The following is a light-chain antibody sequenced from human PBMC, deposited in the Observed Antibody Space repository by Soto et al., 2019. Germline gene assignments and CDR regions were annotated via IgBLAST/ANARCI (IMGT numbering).Light chain of an antibody. CDR3: QKYGSSPPPMYT. J-gene: IGKJ2*01. CDR1: QSIRSNS. Sequence: EIVLTQSPGTLSVSPGERATLSCRASQSIRSNSLAWYQQKPGQAPRLLIYGASTRATGIPKRFSGAGSGTDFTLTISRLEPEDCAVYYCQKYGSSPPPMYTFGQGTKLEIK. V-gene: IGKV3-20*01. CDR2: GAS.